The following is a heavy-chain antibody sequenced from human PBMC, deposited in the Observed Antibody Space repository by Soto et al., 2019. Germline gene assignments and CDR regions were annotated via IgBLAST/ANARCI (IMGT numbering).Heavy chain of an antibody. Sequence: PSETLSLTCAVSGGSISSSNWWSWVRQPPGKGLEWTGEIYHSGSTNYNPSLQSRVTMSVDRSRNQFSLKLNSVTAADTAVYYCARVRREFDTSGPVDYWGQGTLVTVSS. D-gene: IGHD3-10*01. CDR1: GGSISSSNW. CDR3: ARVRREFDTSGPVDY. CDR2: IYHSGST. V-gene: IGHV4-4*02. J-gene: IGHJ4*02.